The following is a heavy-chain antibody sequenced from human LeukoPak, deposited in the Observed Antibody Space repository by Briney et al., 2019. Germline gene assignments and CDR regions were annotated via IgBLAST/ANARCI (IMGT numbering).Heavy chain of an antibody. D-gene: IGHD6-19*01. V-gene: IGHV3-11*03. J-gene: IGHJ4*02. CDR3: AKMVHTEQWLVPFDY. CDR2: ISSSSSYT. Sequence: GGSLRLSCAASGFTFRDYYMSWLGQAPGKGLEWVSYISSSSSYTDYADSVKGRFTISRDNSKNTLYLQMNSLRAEDTAVYYCAKMVHTEQWLVPFDYWGQGTLVTVSS. CDR1: GFTFRDYY.